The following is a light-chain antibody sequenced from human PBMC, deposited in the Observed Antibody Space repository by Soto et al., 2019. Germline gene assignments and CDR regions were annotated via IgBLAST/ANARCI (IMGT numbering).Light chain of an antibody. Sequence: DIQMTHSPSSLSASVLYIVTITFRASQSISSYLNWYQQKPGKAPKLLIYAASSLQSGVPSRFSGSGSGTDFTLTISSLQPEDFATYYCQKSDSTPINFGQGTRLEIK. CDR2: AAS. CDR3: QKSDSTPIN. J-gene: IGKJ5*01. CDR1: QSISSY. V-gene: IGKV1-39*01.